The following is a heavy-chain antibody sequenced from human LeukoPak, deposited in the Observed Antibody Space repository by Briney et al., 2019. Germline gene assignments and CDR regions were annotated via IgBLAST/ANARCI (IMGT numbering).Heavy chain of an antibody. D-gene: IGHD2-2*01. CDR2: INHSGST. CDR3: ARGRYCSSTSCFPIRGDDSFDI. J-gene: IGHJ3*02. V-gene: IGHV4-34*01. CDR1: GGSFSGYY. Sequence: PSETLSLTCAVYGGSFSGYYWSWICQPPGKGLEWIGEINHSGSTNYNPSLKSRVTISVDTSKNQFSLKLSSVTAADTAVYYCARGRYCSSTSCFPIRGDDSFDIWGQGTMVTVSS.